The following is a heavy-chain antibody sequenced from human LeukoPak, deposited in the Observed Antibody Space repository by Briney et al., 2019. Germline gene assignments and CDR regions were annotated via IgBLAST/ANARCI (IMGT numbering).Heavy chain of an antibody. V-gene: IGHV4-4*07. Sequence: SETLSLTCIVSGGSISNYYWTWIRQPAGKGLEWIGRIHIGGSPNYNPSLKSRVTMSIDTSKNQFSLKLNSMTAADTAVYYCARGRSHYFDYWGQGTLVTVSS. CDR2: IHIGGSP. J-gene: IGHJ4*02. D-gene: IGHD2-15*01. CDR3: ARGRSHYFDY. CDR1: GGSISNYY.